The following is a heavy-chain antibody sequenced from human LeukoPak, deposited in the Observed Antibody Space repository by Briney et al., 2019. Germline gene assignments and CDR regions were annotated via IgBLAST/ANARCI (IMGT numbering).Heavy chain of an antibody. J-gene: IGHJ3*02. CDR1: GGSISSYY. V-gene: IGHV4-4*07. CDR3: ARDDRYCSSTSCYMDAFDI. Sequence: PSETLSLTCTVSGGSISSYYWSWIRQPVGKGLEWIGRIYTSGSTNYNPSLKSRVTMSVDTSKNQFSLKLSSVTAADTAVYYCARDDRYCSSTSCYMDAFDIWGQGTMVTVSS. D-gene: IGHD2-2*01. CDR2: IYTSGST.